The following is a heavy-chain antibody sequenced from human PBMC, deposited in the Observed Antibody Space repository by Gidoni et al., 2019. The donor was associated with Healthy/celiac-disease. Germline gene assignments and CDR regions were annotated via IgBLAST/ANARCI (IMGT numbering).Heavy chain of an antibody. J-gene: IGHJ4*02. Sequence: QVQLQQWGAGLLKPSETLSLTCAVYGGSFSGYYWSWIRQPPGKGLEWTGEINHSGSTNYNPSLKSRVTISVDTSKNQFSLKLSSVTAADTAVYYCARALNGQIVVVPAAIGWGGYYFDYWGQGTLVTVSS. V-gene: IGHV4-34*01. CDR3: ARALNGQIVVVPAAIGWGGYYFDY. D-gene: IGHD2-2*02. CDR1: GGSFSGYY. CDR2: INHSGST.